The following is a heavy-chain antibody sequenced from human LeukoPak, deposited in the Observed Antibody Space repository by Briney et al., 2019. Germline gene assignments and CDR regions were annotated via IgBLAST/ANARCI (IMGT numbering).Heavy chain of an antibody. V-gene: IGHV3-66*01. Sequence: GRSLRLSCAASGFTFDDYAMHWVRQAPGKGLEWVSVIYSGGSTYYADSVKGRFTISRDNSKNTLYLQMNSLRAEDTAVYYCARDPNLRTGFDYWGQGTLVTVSS. D-gene: IGHD3-16*01. J-gene: IGHJ4*02. CDR2: IYSGGST. CDR3: ARDPNLRTGFDY. CDR1: GFTFDDYA.